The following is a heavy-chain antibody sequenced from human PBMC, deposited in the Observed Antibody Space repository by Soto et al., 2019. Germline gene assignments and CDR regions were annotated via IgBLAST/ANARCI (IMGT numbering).Heavy chain of an antibody. D-gene: IGHD1-7*01. CDR2: INHSGST. CDR3: ARGPNWNYVMSRPTPFDP. V-gene: IGHV4-34*01. Sequence: QVQLQQWGAGLLKPSETLSLTCAVYGGSFSGYYWSWIRQPPGKGLEWIGEINHSGSTNYNPSLKSRVNISVDTSRNQFSLKLSSVTAADTAVYYCARGPNWNYVMSRPTPFDPWGQGTLVTVSS. CDR1: GGSFSGYY. J-gene: IGHJ5*02.